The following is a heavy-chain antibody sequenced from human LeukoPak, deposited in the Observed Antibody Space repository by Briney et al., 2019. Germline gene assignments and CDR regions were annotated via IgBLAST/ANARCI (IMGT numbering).Heavy chain of an antibody. Sequence: GGSLRLSCAASGFTFSSYAMHWVRQAPGKGLEWVAVISYDGSNKYYADSVKGRFTISRDNSKNTLYLQMNSLRAEDTAVYYCAKPVYDYGDSLRPYFDYWGQGTPVTVSS. V-gene: IGHV3-30-3*02. CDR2: ISYDGSNK. CDR1: GFTFSSYA. J-gene: IGHJ4*02. CDR3: AKPVYDYGDSLRPYFDY. D-gene: IGHD4-17*01.